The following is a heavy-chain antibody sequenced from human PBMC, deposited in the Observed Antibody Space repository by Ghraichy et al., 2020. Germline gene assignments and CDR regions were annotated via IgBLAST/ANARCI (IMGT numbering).Heavy chain of an antibody. V-gene: IGHV3-21*06. D-gene: IGHD2-2*02. Sequence: GGSLRLSCAVSGFTFSTYSMNWVRQAPGKGLEWVSSIGGSITHIYYADSVKGRFIISRDNAKNSLYLQMDSLRAEDTAVYYCARGGSDIDVVPAAIISMDVWGQGAKVTDSS. J-gene: IGHJ6*02. CDR1: GFTFSTYS. CDR2: IGGSITHI. CDR3: ARGGSDIDVVPAAIISMDV.